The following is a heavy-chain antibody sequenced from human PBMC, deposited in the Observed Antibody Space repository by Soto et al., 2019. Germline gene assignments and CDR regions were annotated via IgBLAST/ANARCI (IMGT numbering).Heavy chain of an antibody. CDR2: ITYEGSNK. D-gene: IGHD1-1*01. CDR1: GVIFANYG. V-gene: IGHV3-30*18. CDR3: AKARGANNWANYYGLDV. J-gene: IGHJ6*02. Sequence: QEQLVESGGGVVQPGRSLRLSCAASGVIFANYGMHWVRQAPGKGLEWVALITYEGSNKYYADAVNGRFTISRDNAKHMVSLQMASLRAEDTAVSYCAKARGANNWANYYGLDVWGQGTTVTVS.